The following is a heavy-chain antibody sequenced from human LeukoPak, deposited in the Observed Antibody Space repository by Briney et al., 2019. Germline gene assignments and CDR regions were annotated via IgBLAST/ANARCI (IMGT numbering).Heavy chain of an antibody. CDR3: ARLGSYGYFDY. Sequence: PSETLSLTCTVSGGSISSYYWSWIRQPPGKGLEWIGYIYYSGSTNYNPSLKSRVTISADTSKSQFSLKLSSVTAADTAVYYCARLGSYGYFDYWGQGTLVTVSS. D-gene: IGHD1-26*01. CDR2: IYYSGST. V-gene: IGHV4-59*01. J-gene: IGHJ4*02. CDR1: GGSISSYY.